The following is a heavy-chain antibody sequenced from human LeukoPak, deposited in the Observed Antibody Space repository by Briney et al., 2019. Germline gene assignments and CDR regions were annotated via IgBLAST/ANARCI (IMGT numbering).Heavy chain of an antibody. V-gene: IGHV1-2*02. Sequence: ASVKVSCKASGYTFTGYYMHWVRQAPGQGLEWMGWINPNSGGTNYAQKFQGRVTMTRDTSISTAYMELSRLRSDDTAVYYCARDRAIPMIVVVTDAFDIWGQGTMVTVSS. CDR1: GYTFTGYY. CDR3: ARDRAIPMIVVVTDAFDI. J-gene: IGHJ3*02. D-gene: IGHD3-22*01. CDR2: INPNSGGT.